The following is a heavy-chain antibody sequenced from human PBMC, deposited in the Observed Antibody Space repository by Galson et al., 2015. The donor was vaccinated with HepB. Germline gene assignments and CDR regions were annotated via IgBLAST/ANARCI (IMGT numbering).Heavy chain of an antibody. CDR3: AKDASYDFWGGCIDY. Sequence: SLRLSCAASGFTFSSYAMSWVRQAPGKGLEWVSGITDSAGSYADFVKGRFTISRDNSKNTLYLQMNGLRAEDTALYYCAKDASYDFWGGCIDYWGQGTLVTVSS. J-gene: IGHJ4*02. D-gene: IGHD3-3*01. V-gene: IGHV3-23*01. CDR2: ITDSAG. CDR1: GFTFSSYA.